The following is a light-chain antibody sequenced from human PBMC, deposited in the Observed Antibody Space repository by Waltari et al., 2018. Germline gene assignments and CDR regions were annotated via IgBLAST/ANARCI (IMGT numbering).Light chain of an antibody. J-gene: IGLJ2*01. CDR3: CSYANSRTVI. V-gene: IGLV2-14*01. Sequence: QSALTQPASVSGSPGQSITISCTGTNSDVGGFNYVSWYPQHPAKAPKLVIYEVTHRPSGASYRFSGSKSGNTASLTISGLQAEDEADYYCCSYANSRTVIFGGGTKLTVL. CDR1: NSDVGGFNY. CDR2: EVT.